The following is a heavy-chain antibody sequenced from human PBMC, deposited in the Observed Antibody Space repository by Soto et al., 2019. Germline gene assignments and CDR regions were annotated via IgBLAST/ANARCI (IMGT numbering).Heavy chain of an antibody. J-gene: IGHJ6*02. Sequence: SSETLSLTCTVSGGSISSGGYYWSWIRQHPGKGLEWIGYIYYSGSTYYNPSLKSRVTISVDTSKNQFSLKLSSVTAADTAVYYCARGVIDYGMDVWGQGTTVTVSS. V-gene: IGHV4-31*03. CDR3: ARGVIDYGMDV. CDR2: IYYSGST. CDR1: GGSISSGGYY. D-gene: IGHD3-16*02.